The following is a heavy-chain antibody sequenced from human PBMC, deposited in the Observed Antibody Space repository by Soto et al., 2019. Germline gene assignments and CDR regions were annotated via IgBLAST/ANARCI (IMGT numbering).Heavy chain of an antibody. Sequence: QAQLQESGPGLVKPSGTLSLTCTVSGGSISSDYWNWIRQPPGKGLEWIGYIHSGSTTYSASLRSRVTISVDTSKNQFSLKLSSVTAADTAVYFCARHDGSRSTDYWGQGTLVTVSS. V-gene: IGHV4-59*08. CDR3: ARHDGSRSTDY. J-gene: IGHJ4*02. CDR2: IHSGST. CDR1: GGSISSDY. D-gene: IGHD3-10*01.